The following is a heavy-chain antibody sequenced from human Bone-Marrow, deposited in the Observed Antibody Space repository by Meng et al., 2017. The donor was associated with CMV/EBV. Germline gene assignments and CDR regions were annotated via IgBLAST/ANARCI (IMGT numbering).Heavy chain of an antibody. Sequence: GESLKISCAASGFTFSSYGMHWVRQAPGKGLEWVAFIRYDGSNKYYADSVKGRFTISRDNSKNTLYLQMNSLRAEDTAVYYCAKDDYDILTGYGINGMDVWGQGTTVTGSS. D-gene: IGHD3-9*01. CDR2: IRYDGSNK. CDR1: GFTFSSYG. J-gene: IGHJ6*02. V-gene: IGHV3-30*02. CDR3: AKDDYDILTGYGINGMDV.